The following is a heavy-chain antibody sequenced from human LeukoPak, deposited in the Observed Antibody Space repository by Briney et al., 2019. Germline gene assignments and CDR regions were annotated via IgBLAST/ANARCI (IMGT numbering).Heavy chain of an antibody. CDR2: ISWNSGNI. Sequence: QPGRSLRLSYAAAGFTFDDYAMHWVRQAPGKGLEWVSGISWNSGNIGYADSVKGRFTISRDNAKNSLYLQMNSLRAEDMALYYCAKGTTGTTGGWFDPWGQGTLVTVSS. CDR3: AKGTTGTTGGWFDP. J-gene: IGHJ5*02. D-gene: IGHD1-1*01. V-gene: IGHV3-9*03. CDR1: GFTFDDYA.